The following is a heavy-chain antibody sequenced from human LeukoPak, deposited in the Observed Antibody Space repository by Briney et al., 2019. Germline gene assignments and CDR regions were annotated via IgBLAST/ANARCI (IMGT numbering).Heavy chain of an antibody. CDR1: GGSFSGYY. CDR2: INHSGST. J-gene: IGHJ4*02. Sequence: SEALSLTCAVYGGSFSGYYWSWIRQPPGKGLEWIGEINHSGSTNYNPSLKSRVTISVDTSKNQFSLKLSSVTAADTAVYYCARVARYDYVWGSYRTVYYFDYWGQGTLVTVSS. D-gene: IGHD3-16*02. V-gene: IGHV4-34*01. CDR3: ARVARYDYVWGSYRTVYYFDY.